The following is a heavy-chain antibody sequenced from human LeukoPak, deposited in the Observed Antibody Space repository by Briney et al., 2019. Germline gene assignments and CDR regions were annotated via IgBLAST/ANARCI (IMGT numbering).Heavy chain of an antibody. V-gene: IGHV3-7*01. D-gene: IGHD3-10*01. CDR3: ATNLWFGEFPFDY. CDR2: IKQDGSEK. J-gene: IGHJ4*02. CDR1: GFTFSSYA. Sequence: PGGSLRLSCAASGFTFSSYAMSWVRQAPGKGLEWVANIKQDGSEKYYVDSVKGRFTISRDNAKNSLYLQMNSLRAEDTAVYFCATNLWFGEFPFDYWGQGTLVTVSS.